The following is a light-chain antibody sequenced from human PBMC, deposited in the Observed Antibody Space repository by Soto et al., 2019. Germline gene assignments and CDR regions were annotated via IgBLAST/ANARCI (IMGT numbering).Light chain of an antibody. V-gene: IGKV3-20*01. CDR1: QSVSSYY. CDR3: QQCGSSPWT. J-gene: IGKJ1*01. CDR2: AAS. Sequence: ELVLTQSPGTLSLSPGERATLSCRASQSVSSYYLAWYQQKPGQAPRLLIYAASSRATGIPDRFSGGGSGTDFTLTISRLEPEDFAVYYCQQCGSSPWTFGQGTKV.